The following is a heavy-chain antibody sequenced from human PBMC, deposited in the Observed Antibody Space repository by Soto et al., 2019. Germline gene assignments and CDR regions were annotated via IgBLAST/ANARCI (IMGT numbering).Heavy chain of an antibody. V-gene: IGHV1-2*04. CDR2: INPNSGGT. CDR3: AREWIENYDSSGYDY. Sequence: ASVKVSCKASGYTFTSYYMHWVRQAPGQGLEWMGWINPNSGGTNYAQKFQGWVTMTRDTSISTAYMELSRLRSDDTAVYYCAREWIENYDSSGYDYWGQGTLVTVSS. J-gene: IGHJ4*02. D-gene: IGHD3-22*01. CDR1: GYTFTSYY.